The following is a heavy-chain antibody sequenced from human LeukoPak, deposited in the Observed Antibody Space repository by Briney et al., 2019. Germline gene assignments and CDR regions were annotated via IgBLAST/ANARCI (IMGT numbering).Heavy chain of an antibody. Sequence: ASVKVSCKASGYTFTGYYMHWVRQAPGQGLEWMGWINPNSGGTNYAQKFQGRVTMTRDTSISTAYMELSRLRSDDTAVYYCARLNGYCSGGSCYPYNWFDPWGQGTLVTVSS. J-gene: IGHJ5*02. V-gene: IGHV1-2*02. D-gene: IGHD2-15*01. CDR2: INPNSGGT. CDR1: GYTFTGYY. CDR3: ARLNGYCSGGSCYPYNWFDP.